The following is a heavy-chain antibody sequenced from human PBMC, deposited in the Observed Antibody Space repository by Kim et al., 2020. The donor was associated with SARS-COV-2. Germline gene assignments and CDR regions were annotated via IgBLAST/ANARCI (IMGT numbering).Heavy chain of an antibody. CDR2: INPTIGGT. D-gene: IGHD6-13*01. V-gene: IGHV1-2*06. CDR3: ARGYSSTWSDH. J-gene: IGHJ5*02. CDR1: GYTFTDYY. Sequence: ASVKVSCKASGYTFTDYYMHWVRQAPGQGLEWMGRINPTIGGTNYAQKFQGRVTMTRDTSISTAYMELSRLRSDDTAVYYCARGYSSTWSDHWGQGTLVTVFS.